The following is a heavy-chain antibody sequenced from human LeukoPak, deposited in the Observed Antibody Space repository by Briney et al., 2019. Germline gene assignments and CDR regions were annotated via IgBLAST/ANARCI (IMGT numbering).Heavy chain of an antibody. J-gene: IGHJ4*02. CDR1: GFTFSTYV. CDR2: VSGDGVRT. Sequence: GGSLRLSCAASGFTFSTYVMSWVRQAPGKGLEWVSAVSGDGVRTFYADSVKGRFTISRDNSMSTVSLQMNSLRAEDTAVYYCAKEQDNQLLLSHFDYWGQGILVTVSS. V-gene: IGHV3-23*01. D-gene: IGHD2-2*01. CDR3: AKEQDNQLLLSHFDY.